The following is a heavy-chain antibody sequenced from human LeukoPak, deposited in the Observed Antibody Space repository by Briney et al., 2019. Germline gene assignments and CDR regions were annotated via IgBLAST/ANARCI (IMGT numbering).Heavy chain of an antibody. D-gene: IGHD1-1*01. CDR1: GFTFSSFD. J-gene: IGHJ6*03. Sequence: GGSLRLSCAASGFTFSSFDMHWVRQPTGQGLEWVSTIGTASDTYYPGSVEGRCTLSRDNAKNSLYLQMNSLTAEDTAVYYCARGPPRGKYYYLDVWGKGTTVTVSS. CDR2: IGTASDT. V-gene: IGHV3-13*01. CDR3: ARGPPRGKYYYLDV.